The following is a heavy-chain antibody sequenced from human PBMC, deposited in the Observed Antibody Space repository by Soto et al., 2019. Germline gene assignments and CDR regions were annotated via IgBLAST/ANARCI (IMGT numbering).Heavy chain of an antibody. CDR1: GDSVSGNSVA. D-gene: IGHD2-2*01. CDR2: TYYRSRWYN. V-gene: IGHV6-1*01. CDR3: ARVNLGYCTSTSCLVYYYYGMDV. Sequence: SQTLSLTCAISGDSVSGNSVAWSWIRQSPSRGLEWLGRTYYRSRWYNDYGVSVKSRITINPDTSKNQFSLQLNSVTPEDTAVYFRARVNLGYCTSTSCLVYYYYGMDVWGQGTTVTVSS. J-gene: IGHJ6*02.